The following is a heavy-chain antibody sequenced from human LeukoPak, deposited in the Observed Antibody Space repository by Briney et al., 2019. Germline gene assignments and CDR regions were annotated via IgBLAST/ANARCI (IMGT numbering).Heavy chain of an antibody. D-gene: IGHD2-2*01. Sequence: SEPLSLPCAVYGSSFGGYYWSWIRQPPGKGLEWIGEINHSGSTNYNQSLKSRVTISVDTSKNQFSLKLSSVTAADTAVYYCARGGTGYCSSTSCYLQRNYYYYYGMDVWGKGTTVTVSS. CDR1: GSSFGGYY. J-gene: IGHJ6*04. CDR3: ARGGTGYCSSTSCYLQRNYYYYYGMDV. V-gene: IGHV4-34*01. CDR2: INHSGST.